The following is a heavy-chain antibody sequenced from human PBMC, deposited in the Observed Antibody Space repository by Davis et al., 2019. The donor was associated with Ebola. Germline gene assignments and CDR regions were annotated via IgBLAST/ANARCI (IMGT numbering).Heavy chain of an antibody. CDR2: INPNSGGT. CDR1: GYTFTGYY. CDR3: ASAVLYCGGDCYSTDAFDI. V-gene: IGHV1-2*02. J-gene: IGHJ3*02. D-gene: IGHD2-21*02. Sequence: ASVKVSCKASGYTFTGYYMHWVRQAPGQGLEWMGWINPNSGGTNYAQKFQGRVTMTRDTSISTAYMELSRLRSDDTAVYYCASAVLYCGGDCYSTDAFDIWGQGTMVTVSS.